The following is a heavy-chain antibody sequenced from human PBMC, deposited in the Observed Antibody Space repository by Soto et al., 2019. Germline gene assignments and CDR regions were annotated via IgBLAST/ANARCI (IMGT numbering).Heavy chain of an antibody. CDR1: GCRFSSYG. Sequence: GGSLRLSFAASGCRFSSYGMHGVRQAPGKGLEWGAVISYDGSNKYYADSVKGRFTISRDNSKNTLYLQMNSLRAEDTAVYYCAKFITGTTPAYYYGMDVWGQGTTVTVSS. CDR2: ISYDGSNK. D-gene: IGHD1-7*01. CDR3: AKFITGTTPAYYYGMDV. J-gene: IGHJ6*02. V-gene: IGHV3-30*18.